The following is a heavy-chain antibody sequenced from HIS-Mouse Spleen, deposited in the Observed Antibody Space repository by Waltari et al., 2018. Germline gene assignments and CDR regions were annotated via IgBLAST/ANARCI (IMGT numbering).Heavy chain of an antibody. CDR1: GGSLSRGGYS. V-gene: IGHV4-31*03. D-gene: IGHD3-3*01. J-gene: IGHJ5*02. CDR3: ARSPYYDFWSGYSDNWFDP. CDR2: RYYSGST. Sequence: QVQLQESGPGLVKPSKTLSLPCPVSGGSLSRGGYSWHWFRRHQGEALEWIGYRYYSGSTYYNPSLKSRVTISVDTSKNQFSLKLSSVTAADTAVYYCARSPYYDFWSGYSDNWFDPWGQGTLVTVSS.